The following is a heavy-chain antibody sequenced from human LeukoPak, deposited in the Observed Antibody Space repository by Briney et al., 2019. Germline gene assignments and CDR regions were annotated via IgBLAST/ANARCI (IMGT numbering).Heavy chain of an antibody. CDR1: GFTFSSYS. CDR3: ARDRVGGDAFDI. V-gene: IGHV3-21*01. D-gene: IGHD1-26*01. J-gene: IGHJ3*02. CDR2: ISSSSSYI. Sequence: GGSLRLSCAASGFTFSSYSMNWVRQAPGKGLEWVSSISSSSSYIYYADSVKGRFTISRDNAKNSLYLQMNSLRAEDTAVYYCARDRVGGDAFDIWGQGTMVTVSS.